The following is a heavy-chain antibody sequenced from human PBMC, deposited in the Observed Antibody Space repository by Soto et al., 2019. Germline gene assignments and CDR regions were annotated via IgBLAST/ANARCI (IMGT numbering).Heavy chain of an antibody. CDR3: ARYLKLGYFDY. J-gene: IGHJ4*02. V-gene: IGHV4-31*01. Sequence: TSETLSLTCNFSGGPISRGGYSCSWIRQHPGKGWRVVCDLYVKGSHYYTTSHKSQVTISVDTYKKQFSLKLSSLTAADTAVYYCARYLKLGYFDYRGQGTLVTVSS. CDR1: GGPISRGGYS. D-gene: IGHD1-26*01. CDR2: LYVKGSH.